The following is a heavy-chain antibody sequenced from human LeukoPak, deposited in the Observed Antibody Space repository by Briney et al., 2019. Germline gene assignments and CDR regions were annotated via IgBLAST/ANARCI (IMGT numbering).Heavy chain of an antibody. CDR3: ARDSSSWSYYYYYGMDV. V-gene: IGHV3-53*01. Sequence: GGSLRLSCAASGFIVSHNYMTWVRQAPGKGLEWISVIYIDGTTYYADSVKGRFTISRDNAKNSLYLQMNSLRAEDTAVYYCARDSSSWSYYYYYGMDVWGQGTTVTVSS. J-gene: IGHJ6*02. D-gene: IGHD6-13*01. CDR1: GFIVSHNY. CDR2: IYIDGTT.